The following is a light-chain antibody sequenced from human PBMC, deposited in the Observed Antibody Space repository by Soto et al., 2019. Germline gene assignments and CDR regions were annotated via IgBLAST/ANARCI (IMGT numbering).Light chain of an antibody. V-gene: IGLV6-57*04. J-gene: IGLJ2*01. Sequence: NFMLTQPHSVSESPGKTVTISCTRSSGSIASNCVQWYQQRPGGAPTTVIYEDNQRPSGVPDRFSGSTDGSSNSASLTISGLQTEDEADYYCQSYDYSTVVFGGGTQLTVL. CDR2: EDN. CDR1: SGSIASNC. CDR3: QSYDYSTVV.